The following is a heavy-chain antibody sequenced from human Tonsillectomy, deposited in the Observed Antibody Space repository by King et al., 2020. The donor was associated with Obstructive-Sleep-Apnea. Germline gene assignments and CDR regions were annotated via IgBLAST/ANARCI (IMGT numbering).Heavy chain of an antibody. V-gene: IGHV3-30-3*01. CDR3: ASAFSSGWYFSFSTTQKTFDY. J-gene: IGHJ4*02. D-gene: IGHD6-19*01. CDR1: GFTFSSYA. CDR2: ISYDGSNK. Sequence: VQLVESGGGVVQPGRSLRLSCAASGFTFSSYAMHWVRQAPGKGLEWVAVISYDGSNKYYADSVKGRFTISRDNSKNTLYLQMNSLRAEDTAVYYCASAFSSGWYFSFSTTQKTFDYWGQGTLVTVSS.